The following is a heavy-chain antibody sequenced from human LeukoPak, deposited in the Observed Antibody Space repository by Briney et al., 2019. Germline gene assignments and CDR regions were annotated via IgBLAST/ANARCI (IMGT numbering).Heavy chain of an antibody. D-gene: IGHD4-17*01. V-gene: IGHV3-66*02. J-gene: IGHJ4*02. CDR3: ARESRHDYGDYVGY. Sequence: PGGSLRLSCAASGFTVSSNYMSWVRQAPGKGLEWVSVIYSGGSTYYADSVKGRFTISRDNSKNTLYLQMNSLRAEDTAVYYCARESRHDYGDYVGYWGQGTLVTVSS. CDR2: IYSGGST. CDR1: GFTVSSNY.